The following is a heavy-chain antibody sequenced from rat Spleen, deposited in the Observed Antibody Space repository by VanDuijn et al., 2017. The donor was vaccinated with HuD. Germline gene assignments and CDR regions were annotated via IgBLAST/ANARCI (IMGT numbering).Heavy chain of an antibody. V-gene: IGHV2-30*01. J-gene: IGHJ2*01. CDR3: TRSPGQLYIPDY. CDR2: IWTGGST. Sequence: CMGIIWTGGSTDYNSGLKSRLSISRDTSKSQVFLKMNSLQTEDTAIYYCTRSPGQLYIPDYWGQGVMVTVSS. D-gene: IGHD1-2*01.